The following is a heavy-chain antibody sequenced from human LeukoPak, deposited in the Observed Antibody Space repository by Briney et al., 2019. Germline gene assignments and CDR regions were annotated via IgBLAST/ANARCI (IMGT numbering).Heavy chain of an antibody. V-gene: IGHV4-39*01. CDR1: GGSISSSNYY. D-gene: IGHD2-15*01. CDR3: ARHLKLAGYWYFDL. CDR2: IYYIGST. Sequence: SETLSLTCTVSGGSISSSNYYWGWIRQPPGKGLEWIGSIYYIGSTYYNPSLESRVTISVDTSKNQFSLRLSSVTAADTAVYYCARHLKLAGYWYFDLWGQGTLVTVSS. J-gene: IGHJ2*01.